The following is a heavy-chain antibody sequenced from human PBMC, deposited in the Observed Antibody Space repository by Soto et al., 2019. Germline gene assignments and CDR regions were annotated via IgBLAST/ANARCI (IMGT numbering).Heavy chain of an antibody. J-gene: IGHJ4*02. CDR2: IYHSGST. Sequence: PSETLSLTCTVSGGSXSSSSYYWGWIRQHPGKGLEWIGEIYHSGSTNYNPSLKSRVTISVDTSKNQFSLKLSSVTAADTAVYYCVSSGWYSDYFDYSGQGTLVTVSS. CDR1: GGSXSSSSYY. V-gene: IGHV4-39*07. D-gene: IGHD6-19*01. CDR3: VSSGWYSDYFDY.